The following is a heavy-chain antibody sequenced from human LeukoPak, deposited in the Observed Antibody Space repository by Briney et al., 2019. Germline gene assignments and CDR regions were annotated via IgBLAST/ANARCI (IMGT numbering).Heavy chain of an antibody. CDR3: ASGSKGRRITGANYYFDY. V-gene: IGHV3-74*01. Sequence: GGSLRLSCAASGFTFSSYWMHWVRQAPGKGLVWVSGVNSDGLSTSYADSVKGRFTISRDNAKNTVYLQMNSLRAEDTAVYYCASGSKGRRITGANYYFDYWGRGTLVTVSS. CDR1: GFTFSSYW. CDR2: VNSDGLST. J-gene: IGHJ4*02. D-gene: IGHD1-20*01.